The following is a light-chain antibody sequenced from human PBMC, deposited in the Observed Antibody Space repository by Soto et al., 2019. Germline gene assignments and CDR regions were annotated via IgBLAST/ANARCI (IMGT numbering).Light chain of an antibody. CDR3: LQYGGLPRT. J-gene: IGKJ1*01. Sequence: EIVLTQSPGTLSLSPGERATLSCRASQSVRSSYVAWYHQKSGQAPRLLIYGASSRATGIPDRFSGSGSGTDFTLTITRLEPEDFAMYFCLQYGGLPRTFGQGTKVEIK. V-gene: IGKV3-20*01. CDR1: QSVRSSY. CDR2: GAS.